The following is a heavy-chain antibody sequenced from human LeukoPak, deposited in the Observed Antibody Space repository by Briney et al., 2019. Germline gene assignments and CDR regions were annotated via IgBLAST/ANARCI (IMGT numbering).Heavy chain of an antibody. CDR1: GDSMNSFTYS. Sequence: SETLSLTCTVSGDSMNSFTYSWTWIRQHPGKGLEWIGYVFYSGGTYLNPSLKRRLTMSSDTPNNQFSLHLTSVTAADTAVYYCARGGRGYSYGLDSWGQGIPVTVSS. J-gene: IGHJ5*01. CDR3: ARGGRGYSYGLDS. V-gene: IGHV4-31*03. CDR2: VFYSGGT. D-gene: IGHD5-18*01.